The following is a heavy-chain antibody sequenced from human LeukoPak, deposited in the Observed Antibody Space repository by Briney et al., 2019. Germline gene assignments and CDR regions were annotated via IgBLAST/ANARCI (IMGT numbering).Heavy chain of an antibody. J-gene: IGHJ4*02. D-gene: IGHD2-15*01. V-gene: IGHV3-21*01. CDR1: GFTFNSYS. CDR2: ISGSNSYI. CDR3: AREGGSPDY. Sequence: GGSLRLSCAASGFTFNSYSMNWVRQAPGKGLEWVSSISGSNSYIYYADSMKGRFTISRDNAKNSLYLQMNSLRAEDTAVYYCAREGGSPDYWGQGTLVTVSS.